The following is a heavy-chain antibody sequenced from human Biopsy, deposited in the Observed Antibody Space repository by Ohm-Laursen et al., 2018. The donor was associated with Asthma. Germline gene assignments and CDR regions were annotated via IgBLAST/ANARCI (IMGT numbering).Heavy chain of an antibody. D-gene: IGHD6-13*01. CDR3: ARDFLSHHGSSWYYYYYGMDV. V-gene: IGHV1-69*13. Sequence: ASVKVSCNASGGTFSSYAISWVRQAPGQGLEWMGGIIPIFGTANYAQKFQGRVTITADESTSTAYMELSSLRSEDTAVYYCARDFLSHHGSSWYYYYYGMDVWGQGTTVTVSS. CDR2: IIPIFGTA. J-gene: IGHJ6*02. CDR1: GGTFSSYA.